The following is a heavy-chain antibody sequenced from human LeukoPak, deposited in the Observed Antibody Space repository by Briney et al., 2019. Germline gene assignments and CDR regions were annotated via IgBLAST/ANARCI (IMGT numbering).Heavy chain of an antibody. V-gene: IGHV4-4*07. CDR2: IYTSGST. CDR1: GGSISSYY. D-gene: IGHD1-26*01. J-gene: IGHJ6*03. Sequence: PSETLSLTCTVSGGSISSYYWSWIRQPAGKGLEWIGRIYTSGSTNYNPSLKSRVTMSVDTSKNQFSLKLSSVTAADTAVYYCARDLYSGSYGYYYYYMDVWGKGTTVTISS. CDR3: ARDLYSGSYGYYYYYMDV.